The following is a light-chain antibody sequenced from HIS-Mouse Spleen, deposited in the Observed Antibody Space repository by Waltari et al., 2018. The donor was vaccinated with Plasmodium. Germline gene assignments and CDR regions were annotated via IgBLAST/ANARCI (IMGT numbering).Light chain of an antibody. J-gene: IGLJ1*01. Sequence: QSVLTQPPSASGTPGQRVTIPCSGSSSNIGSNTVNWYQQLPGPAPKPLIYSNNQRPSGVPDRFSGAKSGTSASLAISGLQSEDEADYYCAAWDDSLNGVFGTGTKVTVL. CDR1: SSNIGSNT. CDR3: AAWDDSLNGV. V-gene: IGLV1-44*01. CDR2: SNN.